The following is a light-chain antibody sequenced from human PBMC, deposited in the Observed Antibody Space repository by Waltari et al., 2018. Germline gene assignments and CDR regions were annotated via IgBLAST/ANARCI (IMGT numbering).Light chain of an antibody. CDR2: VNSDGSH. V-gene: IGLV4-69*01. CDR1: IASRLPV. CDR3: QTGGHGTWV. J-gene: IGLJ3*02. Sequence: LTQSPSASASLAAWPNLPCTLSIASRLPVPALLPQQPGKGPRYLMKVNSDGSHRKGDDIPDRFSASKSGTECQLTISSLQAEDEADYFCQTGGHGTWVFGGGTKLTVL.